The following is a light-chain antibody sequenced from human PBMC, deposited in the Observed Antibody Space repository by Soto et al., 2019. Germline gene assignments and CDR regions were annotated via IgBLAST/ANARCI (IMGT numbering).Light chain of an antibody. CDR2: EDN. Sequence: SYELIQSPSVSVSPGQTASITCSGDKLGNKYASWYQQTPGQSPVLVIYEDNRRPSGIPERFSGSNSGTTVTLTISGTQAMDEADYYCQAWDSSTVVFGGGTKLTVL. J-gene: IGLJ2*01. CDR3: QAWDSSTVV. CDR1: KLGNKY. V-gene: IGLV3-1*01.